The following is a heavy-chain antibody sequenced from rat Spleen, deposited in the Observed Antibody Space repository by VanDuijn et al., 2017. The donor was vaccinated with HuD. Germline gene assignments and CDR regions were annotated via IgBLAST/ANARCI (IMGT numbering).Heavy chain of an antibody. CDR1: GFPFNNFW. V-gene: IGHV5-31*01. J-gene: IGHJ3*01. D-gene: IGHD1-4*01. CDR2: ITNASGRT. CDR3: STPTPGIPFTY. Sequence: EVQLVESGGGLVQPGRSLKLSCVASGFPFNNFWMTWIRQAPGKGLEWVASITNASGRTYYPDSVKGRFTVSRDTAQNILYLQMNSLRSEETATYYCSTPTPGIPFTYWGQGTLVTVSS.